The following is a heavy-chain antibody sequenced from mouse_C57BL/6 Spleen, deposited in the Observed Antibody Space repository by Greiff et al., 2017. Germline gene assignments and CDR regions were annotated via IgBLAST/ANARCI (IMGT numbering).Heavy chain of an antibody. CDR2: IWRGGST. V-gene: IGHV2-4*01. CDR3: AKNGYGKAGFDY. J-gene: IGHJ2*01. CDR1: GFSLTSYG. D-gene: IGHD2-1*01. Sequence: QVQLKQSGPGLVQPSQSLSITCTVSGFSLTSYGVHWVRQPPGKGLEWLGVIWRGGSTDYNAAFISRLSISKDNSKSQVFFKMNSLQADDTAIYYCAKNGYGKAGFDYWGQGTTLTVSS.